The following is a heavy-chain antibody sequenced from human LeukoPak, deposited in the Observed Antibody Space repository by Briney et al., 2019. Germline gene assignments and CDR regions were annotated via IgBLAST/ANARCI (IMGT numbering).Heavy chain of an antibody. CDR2: IHYDGSNK. CDR3: ANRYGVGSDP. CDR1: GFTFRTYG. D-gene: IGHD4-17*01. V-gene: IGHV3-30*02. Sequence: GGSLRLSCAASGFTFRTYGMHWVRQAPGKGLEWVSFIHYDGSNKYYTDSVKGRFTISRDDSKNTLYLQMNSLRSEDTAVYYCANRYGVGSDPWGQGTLVTVSS. J-gene: IGHJ5*02.